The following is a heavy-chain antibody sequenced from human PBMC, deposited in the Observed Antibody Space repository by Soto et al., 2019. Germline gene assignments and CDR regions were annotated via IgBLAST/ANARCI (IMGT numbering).Heavy chain of an antibody. CDR1: GFTFSSYS. V-gene: IGHV3-21*01. Sequence: EVQLVESGGGLVKPGGSLRLSCAASGFTFSSYSMNWVRQAPGKGLEWVSSISSSSSYIYYADSVKGRFTISRDNAKNTLDLPRNSLRAADTAVYYCARDQPGYSYGYGLGYWGQGTLVSVSS. J-gene: IGHJ4*02. CDR2: ISSSSSYI. CDR3: ARDQPGYSYGYGLGY. D-gene: IGHD5-18*01.